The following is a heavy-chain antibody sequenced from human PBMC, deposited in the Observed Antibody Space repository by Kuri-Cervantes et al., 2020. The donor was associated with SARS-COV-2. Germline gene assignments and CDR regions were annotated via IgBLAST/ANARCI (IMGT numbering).Heavy chain of an antibody. CDR3: ARGALWIAAAGRSWYFDL. CDR2: INWNGGST. CDR1: GFTFDDYG. Sequence: GESLKIFCAASGFTFDDYGMSWVRQAPGKGLEWVSGINWNGGSTGYADSVKGRFTISRDNAKNSLYLQMNSLRAEDTALYHCARGALWIAAAGRSWYFDLWGRGTLVTVSS. D-gene: IGHD6-13*01. J-gene: IGHJ2*01. V-gene: IGHV3-20*01.